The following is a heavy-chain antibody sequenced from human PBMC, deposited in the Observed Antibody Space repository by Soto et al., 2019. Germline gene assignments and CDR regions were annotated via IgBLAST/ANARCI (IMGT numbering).Heavy chain of an antibody. Sequence: GASVKVSCKASGGTFSSYAISWVRQAPGQGLEWMGGIIPIFGTANYAQKFQGRVTITADESTSTAYMELSSLRSEDTAVYYCARGPVLGVVVVAATHSSPYYFDYWGQGTLVTVSS. CDR1: GGTFSSYA. D-gene: IGHD2-15*01. J-gene: IGHJ4*02. CDR3: ARGPVLGVVVVAATHSSPYYFDY. CDR2: IIPIFGTA. V-gene: IGHV1-69*13.